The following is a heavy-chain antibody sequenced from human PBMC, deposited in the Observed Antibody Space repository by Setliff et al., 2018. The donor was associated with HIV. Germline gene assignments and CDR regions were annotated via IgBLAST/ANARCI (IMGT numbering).Heavy chain of an antibody. J-gene: IGHJ5*02. CDR3: ARDRHYSGLGSYGP. CDR2: IFRSGTT. D-gene: IGHD3-10*01. V-gene: IGHV4-4*07. CDR1: GGSFGDYH. Sequence: SETLSLTCTLSGGSFGDYHWSWIRQPAGRGLEWIGRIFRSGTTDYKFSLKSRVTISIDRSRNQFSLRLTSVTAEDTAVYYCARDRHYSGLGSYGPWGPGTLVTVSS.